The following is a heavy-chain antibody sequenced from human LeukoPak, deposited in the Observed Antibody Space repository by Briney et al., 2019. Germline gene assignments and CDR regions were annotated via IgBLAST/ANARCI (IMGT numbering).Heavy chain of an antibody. CDR1: GFTFSSYV. CDR2: ISYDGSNE. Sequence: GGSLRLSCAASGFTFSSYVMHWVRQAPGKGLEWVAVISYDGSNEYYADSVKGRFTISIDFAKNSLYLQMNSLRAEDTAVYYCARDAGSGSWGSYYYYYMDVWGKGTTVTISS. V-gene: IGHV3-30*04. CDR3: ARDAGSGSWGSYYYYYMDV. J-gene: IGHJ6*03. D-gene: IGHD3-10*01.